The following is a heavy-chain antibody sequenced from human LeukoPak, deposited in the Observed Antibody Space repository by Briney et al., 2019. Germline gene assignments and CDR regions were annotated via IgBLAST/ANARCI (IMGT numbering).Heavy chain of an antibody. CDR3: ARGDDDYVRYFDY. Sequence: GRSLRLSCAASGFSFSSYNMNWVRQAPGKGLEWVASITTGGTNKYYADSVQGRFTVSRDNAKNSLYLQMNSLRDEDTAVYFCARGDDDYVRYFDYWGQGTLVAVSS. V-gene: IGHV3-48*02. J-gene: IGHJ4*02. CDR1: GFSFSSYN. D-gene: IGHD4-17*01. CDR2: ITTGGTNK.